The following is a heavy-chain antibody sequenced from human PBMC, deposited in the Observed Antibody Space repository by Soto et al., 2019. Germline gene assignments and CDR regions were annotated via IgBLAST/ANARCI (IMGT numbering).Heavy chain of an antibody. V-gene: IGHV4-31*03. Sequence: QVQLQESGPGLVKPSQTLSLTCTVSGGSISSGGYYWSWIRQHPGKGLEWIGYIYYSGSTYYNPSLKSRVTISVDTSKNQFSLKLSSVTAAEKAVYYCAASCVGCGGFNYYGMDVWGQGTTVTVSS. CDR1: GGSISSGGYY. J-gene: IGHJ6*02. D-gene: IGHD2-21*01. CDR3: AASCVGCGGFNYYGMDV. CDR2: IYYSGST.